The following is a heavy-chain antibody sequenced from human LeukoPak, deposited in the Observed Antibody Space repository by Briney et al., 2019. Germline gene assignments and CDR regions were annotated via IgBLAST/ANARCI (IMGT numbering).Heavy chain of an antibody. D-gene: IGHD4-17*01. CDR3: ARANGDYGFGY. CDR2: IFSRSESI. CDR1: GFNFGAYT. J-gene: IGHJ4*02. V-gene: IGHV3-21*01. Sequence: GGSLRLSCAASGFNFGAYTINWVRQAPGKGLEWVSSIFSRSESILYADSVKGRFTISRDNSKNTLYLQMNSLRAEDTAVYYCARANGDYGFGYWGQGTLVTVSS.